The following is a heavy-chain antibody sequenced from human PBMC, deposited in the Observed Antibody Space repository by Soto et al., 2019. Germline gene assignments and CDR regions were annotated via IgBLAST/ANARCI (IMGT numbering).Heavy chain of an antibody. CDR3: AREGSAGYCSSTSCLKNWFDP. J-gene: IGHJ5*02. V-gene: IGHV1-69*04. D-gene: IGHD2-2*01. Sequence: ASVKVSCKASGGTFSSYTISWVRQAPGQGLEWMGRIIHILGIANYAQKFQGRVTITADKSTSTAYMELSSLRSEDTAVYYCAREGSAGYCSSTSCLKNWFDPWGQGTLVTVSS. CDR1: GGTFSSYT. CDR2: IIHILGIA.